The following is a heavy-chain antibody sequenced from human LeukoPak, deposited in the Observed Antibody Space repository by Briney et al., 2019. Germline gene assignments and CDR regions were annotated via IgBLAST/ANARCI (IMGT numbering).Heavy chain of an antibody. J-gene: IGHJ4*02. CDR1: GGSMSDFY. CDR3: TKGSSYNWNLFDH. CDR2: ISASGTT. Sequence: SETLSLTCTVSGGSMSDFYWSWIRLPAGKGLEWIGRISASGTTDYNPSLKRRLTMSVDTSKNQVSLRLSSVTAADTAMYYCTKGSSYNWNLFDHWGQGALVTVSS. V-gene: IGHV4-4*07. D-gene: IGHD1-20*01.